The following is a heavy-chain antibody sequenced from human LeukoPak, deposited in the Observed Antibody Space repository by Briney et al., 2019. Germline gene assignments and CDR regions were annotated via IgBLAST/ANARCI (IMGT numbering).Heavy chain of an antibody. CDR2: ISSSSSYT. J-gene: IGHJ4*02. Sequence: GSPRLSCAASGFTFSDYYMTWIRQAPGKGLEWVSYISSSSSYTNYALSVKGRFTISRDNAKNSLYLQVNSLRAEDTAVYYCARSMRDVYKPPDYWGQGTLV. D-gene: IGHD5-24*01. V-gene: IGHV3-11*03. CDR3: ARSMRDVYKPPDY. CDR1: GFTFSDYY.